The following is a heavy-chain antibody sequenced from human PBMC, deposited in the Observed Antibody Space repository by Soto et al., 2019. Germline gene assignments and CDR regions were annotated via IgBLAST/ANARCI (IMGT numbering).Heavy chain of an antibody. Sequence: QVQLVQSGAEVKKPGASVRVSCKASGYSFTDYHIHWVRQAPGQGLEWLGRINPKSGGTSTAQKFQGWCTMTRDRSISTVYMELTRLRSDDTAVYFCARGHSTDCSNGVCSFFYNHEMDVWGQGTTVTVSS. V-gene: IGHV1-2*04. D-gene: IGHD2-8*01. CDR2: INPKSGGT. CDR3: ARGHSTDCSNGVCSFFYNHEMDV. CDR1: GYSFTDYH. J-gene: IGHJ6*02.